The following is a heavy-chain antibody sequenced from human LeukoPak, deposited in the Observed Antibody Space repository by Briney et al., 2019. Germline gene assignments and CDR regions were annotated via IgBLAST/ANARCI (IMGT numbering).Heavy chain of an antibody. Sequence: GASVKVSCKASGYTFTTYCISWLRQAPGQGLEWMVWISPYNGNTDYAQKVQGRVSMTTDTSTSTAYMELRSLRSDDTAVYYCARDKVEMATIFDYWGQGTLVTVSS. CDR1: GYTFTTYC. J-gene: IGHJ4*02. CDR3: ARDKVEMATIFDY. V-gene: IGHV1-18*01. CDR2: ISPYNGNT. D-gene: IGHD5-24*01.